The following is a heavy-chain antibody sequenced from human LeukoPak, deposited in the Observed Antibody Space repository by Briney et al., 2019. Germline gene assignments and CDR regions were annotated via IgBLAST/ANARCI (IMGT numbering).Heavy chain of an antibody. D-gene: IGHD5-24*01. CDR1: GASISGHY. V-gene: IGHV4-59*11. J-gene: IGHJ4*02. CDR3: ARGNGMATFPWDS. CDR2: IYHSGAI. Sequence: PSETLSLTCLVSGASISGHYWSWLRQPPGKGLEWIGYIYHSGAIRYTSSLKSRVTMSLDTSKNNFSLKLSAVTAADTAVYYCARGNGMATFPWDSWGQGTLVTVSS.